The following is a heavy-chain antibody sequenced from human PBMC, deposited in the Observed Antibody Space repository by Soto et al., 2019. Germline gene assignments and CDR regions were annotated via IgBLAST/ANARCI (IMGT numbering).Heavy chain of an antibody. J-gene: IGHJ5*02. CDR2: IIPIFGTA. D-gene: IGHD2-15*01. CDR1: GCTFSSYA. CDR3: ARDWGYCSGGSCYPSVGFPWFDP. Sequence: ASVKVSCKASGCTFSSYAISWVRQAPGQVLEWMGGIIPIFGTANYAQKFQGRVTITADESTSTAYMELSSLRSEDTAVYYCARDWGYCSGGSCYPSVGFPWFDPWGQGTLVTVSS. V-gene: IGHV1-69*13.